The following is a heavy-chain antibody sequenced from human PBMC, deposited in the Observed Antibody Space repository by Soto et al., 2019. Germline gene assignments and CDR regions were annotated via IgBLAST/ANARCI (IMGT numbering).Heavy chain of an antibody. CDR3: ARFGGVYFDY. CDR2: IKQDGSEK. Sequence: GGSLRLSCAGSGFTSSSYWMSWVRQAPGKGLEWVANIKQDGSEKYYVDSVKGRFTNSRDNAKNSLYLQMNSLRAEDTAVYYCARFGGVYFDYWGQGTLVTVSS. J-gene: IGHJ4*02. CDR1: GFTSSSYW. D-gene: IGHD3-3*01. V-gene: IGHV3-7*01.